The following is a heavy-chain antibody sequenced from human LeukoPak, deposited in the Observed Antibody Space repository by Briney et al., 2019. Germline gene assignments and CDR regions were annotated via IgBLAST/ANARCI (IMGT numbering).Heavy chain of an antibody. CDR2: ISYDGSNK. CDR1: GFTFRNYG. J-gene: IGHJ4*02. CDR3: AKTTMVREYNFDY. V-gene: IGHV3-30*18. D-gene: IGHD3-10*01. Sequence: GGSLRLSCAASGFTFRNYGMHWVRQAPGKGLEWVSIISYDGSNKYYADSVKGRFTISRDNSKSTLYLQMNSLRTEDTAVYYCAKTTMVREYNFDYWGQGTLVTVSS.